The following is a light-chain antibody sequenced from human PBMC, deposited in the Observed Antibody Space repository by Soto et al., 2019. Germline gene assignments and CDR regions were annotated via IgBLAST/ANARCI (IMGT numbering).Light chain of an antibody. Sequence: EIVLTQSPGTLSLSPGEGATLSCRASQSVNSNYLAWFQQKPGQAPRLLIHSTSNRATGIPDRFSGSGSGTDFTLTISRLEPEDFVVYYCQQYDKSPWTFGQGTKVEIK. CDR3: QQYDKSPWT. J-gene: IGKJ1*01. CDR2: STS. V-gene: IGKV3-20*01. CDR1: QSVNSNY.